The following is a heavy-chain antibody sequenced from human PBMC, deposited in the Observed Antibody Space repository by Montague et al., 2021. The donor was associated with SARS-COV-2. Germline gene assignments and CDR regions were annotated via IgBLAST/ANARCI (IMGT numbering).Heavy chain of an antibody. D-gene: IGHD1-7*01. Sequence: SETLSLTCAVYGGSSSAYYWSWIRQPPGRGLEWIGEINHSGTTNYKSSLESRLSMSVDTSKNQFSLNLSSVTAADTAVYFCSRTYRGTFDFWGQGILVTVSS. V-gene: IGHV4-34*01. CDR3: SRTYRGTFDF. CDR2: INHSGTT. CDR1: GGSSSAYY. J-gene: IGHJ4*02.